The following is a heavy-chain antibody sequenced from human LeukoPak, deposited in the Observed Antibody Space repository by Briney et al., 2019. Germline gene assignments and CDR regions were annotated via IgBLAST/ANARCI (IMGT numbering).Heavy chain of an antibody. D-gene: IGHD2-21*02. CDR2: INPNSGGT. CDR3: ARVRRAYCGGDCSVDAFDI. Sequence: ASVKVSCKASGYTFTCYYMHWVRQAPGQGLEWMGWINPNSGGTNYAQKFQGRVTMTRDTTISTAYMELSRLRSDDTAVYYCARVRRAYCGGDCSVDAFDIWGQGTMVTVSS. V-gene: IGHV1-2*02. CDR1: GYTFTCYY. J-gene: IGHJ3*02.